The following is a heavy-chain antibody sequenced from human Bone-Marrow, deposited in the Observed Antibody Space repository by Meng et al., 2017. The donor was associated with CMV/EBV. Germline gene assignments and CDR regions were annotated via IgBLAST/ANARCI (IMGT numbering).Heavy chain of an antibody. CDR2: ISGSGGST. D-gene: IGHD6-6*01. J-gene: IGHJ4*02. V-gene: IGHV3-21*01. CDR1: GFTFSSYS. Sequence: GESLKISCAASGFTFSSYSMNWVRQAPGKGLEWVSAISGSGGSTYYADSVKGRFTISRDNAKNSLYLQMNSLRAEDTAVYYCARSYLSSSDLDYWGQGTLVTVPQ. CDR3: ARSYLSSSDLDY.